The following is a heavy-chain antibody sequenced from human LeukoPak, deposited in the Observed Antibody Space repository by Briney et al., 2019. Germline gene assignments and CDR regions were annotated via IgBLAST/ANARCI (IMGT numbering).Heavy chain of an antibody. CDR1: GYSFTTYW. D-gene: IGHD3-22*01. J-gene: IGHJ4*02. CDR2: IYPGDSDT. V-gene: IGHV5-51*01. Sequence: GEPLKISCKGSGYSFTTYWIGWVRQMPGGGLEWMGIIYPGDSDTRYSPSFQGQVTISADKSISTAYLQWSSLKASDTAMYYCARQFRDSSGYYSYYFDYWGQGTLVTVSS. CDR3: ARQFRDSSGYYSYYFDY.